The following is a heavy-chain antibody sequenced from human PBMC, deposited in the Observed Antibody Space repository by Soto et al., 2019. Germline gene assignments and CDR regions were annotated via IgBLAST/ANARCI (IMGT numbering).Heavy chain of an antibody. J-gene: IGHJ4*02. Sequence: SETLSLTCAVSGGSISSGGYSWSWIRQPPGKGLEWIGYIYHSGSTYYNPSLKSRVTISVDRSKNQFSLKLSSVTAADTAVYYCARVVVTAMQLYYFDYWGQGTLVTVSS. CDR3: ARVVVTAMQLYYFDY. D-gene: IGHD2-21*02. V-gene: IGHV4-30-2*01. CDR2: IYHSGST. CDR1: GGSISSGGYS.